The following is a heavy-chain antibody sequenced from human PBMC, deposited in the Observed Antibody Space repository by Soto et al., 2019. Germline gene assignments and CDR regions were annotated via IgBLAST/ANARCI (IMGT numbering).Heavy chain of an antibody. J-gene: IGHJ4*02. Sequence: QVQLVQSGAEVKKPGSSVKVSCKASGGTFSSYAISWVRQAPGQGLEWMGGIIPIFGTANYAQKLQGRVTITADESTNTAYIEVRSLRSEDRGVYYCARDCGYSYGYRDFDFWGQGTLVTVSS. CDR1: GGTFSSYA. V-gene: IGHV1-69*01. CDR3: ARDCGYSYGYRDFDF. D-gene: IGHD5-18*01. CDR2: IIPIFGTA.